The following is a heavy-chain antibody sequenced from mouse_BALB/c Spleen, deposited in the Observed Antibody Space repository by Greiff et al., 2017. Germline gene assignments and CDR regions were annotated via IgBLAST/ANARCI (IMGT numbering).Heavy chain of an antibody. CDR2: ISSGGST. V-gene: IGHV5-6-5*01. D-gene: IGHD2-3*01. CDR1: GFTFSSYA. CDR3: ARGGGYEGAMDY. Sequence: EVQRVESGGGLVKPGGSLKLSCAASGFTFSSYAMSWVRQTPEKRLEWVASISSGGSTYYPDSVKGRFTISRDNARNILYLQMSSLRSEDTAMYYCARGGGYEGAMDYWGQGTSVTVSS. J-gene: IGHJ4*01.